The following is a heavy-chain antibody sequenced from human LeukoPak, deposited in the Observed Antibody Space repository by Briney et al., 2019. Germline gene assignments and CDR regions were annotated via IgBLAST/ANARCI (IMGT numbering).Heavy chain of an antibody. J-gene: IGHJ5*02. Sequence: GGSLRLSCAASGFTFSSYSMNWVRQAPGKGLEWVSYISSSSSTIYYADSVKGRFTISRDNAKNSLYLQMNSLRAEDTAVYYWPREIAAAGMDWFDPWGQGTLVTVSS. CDR3: PREIAAAGMDWFDP. CDR1: GFTFSSYS. V-gene: IGHV3-48*01. D-gene: IGHD6-13*01. CDR2: ISSSSSTI.